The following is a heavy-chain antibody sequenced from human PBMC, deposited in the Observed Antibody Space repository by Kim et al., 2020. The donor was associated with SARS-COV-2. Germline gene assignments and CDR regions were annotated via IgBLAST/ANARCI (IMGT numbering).Heavy chain of an antibody. CDR1: GFTVSSNY. CDR2: IYSGGST. J-gene: IGHJ4*02. Sequence: GGSLRLSCAASGFTVSSNYMSWVRQAPGKGLEWVSVIYSGGSTYYADSVKGRFTISRDNSKNTLYLQMNSLRAEDTAVYYCARVQWLVLIDYWGQGTLVTVSS. V-gene: IGHV3-53*01. CDR3: ARVQWLVLIDY. D-gene: IGHD6-19*01.